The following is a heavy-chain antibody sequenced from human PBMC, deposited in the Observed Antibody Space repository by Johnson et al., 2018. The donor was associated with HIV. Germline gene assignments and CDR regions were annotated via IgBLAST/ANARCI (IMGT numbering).Heavy chain of an antibody. CDR2: INWNGGST. V-gene: IGHV3-20*04. CDR1: GFTFSSYA. D-gene: IGHD6-13*01. J-gene: IGHJ3*02. CDR3: ARDVIAAAGTGAFDI. Sequence: VQLVESGRGLVQPGGSLRLSCAASGFTFSSYAMSWVRQAPGKGLEWVSGINWNGGSTGYADSVKGRFTISRDNAKNSLYLQMNSLRAEDTALYYCARDVIAAAGTGAFDIWGQGTMVTVSS.